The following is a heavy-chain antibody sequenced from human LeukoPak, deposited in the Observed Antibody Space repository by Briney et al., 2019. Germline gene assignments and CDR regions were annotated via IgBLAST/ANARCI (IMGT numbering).Heavy chain of an antibody. CDR1: GFTFSTFW. D-gene: IGHD6-13*01. J-gene: IGHJ4*02. CDR3: ARETTVAASGTRMGH. Sequence: PGGSLRLSCAASGFTFSTFWMSWVRQAPGKGLEWVSYISRRGDTMYYADSVKGRFTISRDNAKNSLYLQMNSLRAEDTAVYYCARETTVAASGTRMGHWGQGTLVTVSS. CDR2: ISRRGDTM. V-gene: IGHV3-11*01.